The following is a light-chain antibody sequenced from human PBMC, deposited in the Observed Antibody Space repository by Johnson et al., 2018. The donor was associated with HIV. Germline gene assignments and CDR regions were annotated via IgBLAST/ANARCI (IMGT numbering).Light chain of an antibody. V-gene: IGLV1-51*02. Sequence: SVLTQPPSVSAAPGQKVTISCSGSSSNIGNKYVSWYQQLPGTAPKLLIYENTKRPSGIPDRFSGSKSGTSATLVITGLHTGDEADYYCGTWDTSLSAHYIFGTGTKVTVL. J-gene: IGLJ1*01. CDR1: SSNIGNKY. CDR3: GTWDTSLSAHYI. CDR2: ENT.